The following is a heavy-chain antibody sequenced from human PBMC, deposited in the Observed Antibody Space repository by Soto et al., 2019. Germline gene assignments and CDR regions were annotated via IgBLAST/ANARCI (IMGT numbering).Heavy chain of an antibody. D-gene: IGHD2-21*02. CDR1: GGSISSYY. CDR2: IYYSGST. J-gene: IGHJ4*02. Sequence: QVQLRESGPGLVKPSETLSLTCTVSGGSISSYYWSWIRQPPGKGLEWIGYIYYSGSTNYNPSLKSRAIIPVDTSKNQFSLKQSSVTAADTAVYYCARRRKTSDCGGDCYNYFDYWGQGTLVTVSS. CDR3: ARRRKTSDCGGDCYNYFDY. V-gene: IGHV4-59*08.